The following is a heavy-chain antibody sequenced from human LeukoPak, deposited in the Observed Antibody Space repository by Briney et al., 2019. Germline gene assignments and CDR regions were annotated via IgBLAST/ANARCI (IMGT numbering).Heavy chain of an antibody. CDR2: INPNSGGT. CDR3: ARGTPRNQLLLYHFDY. Sequence: ASVKVSYKASGYTFTGYYMHWVRQAPGQGLEWMGWINPNSGGTNYAQKFQGWVTMTRDTSISTAYMELSRLRSDDTAVYYCARGTPRNQLLLYHFDYWGQGTLVTVSS. J-gene: IGHJ4*02. D-gene: IGHD2-2*02. CDR1: GYTFTGYY. V-gene: IGHV1-2*04.